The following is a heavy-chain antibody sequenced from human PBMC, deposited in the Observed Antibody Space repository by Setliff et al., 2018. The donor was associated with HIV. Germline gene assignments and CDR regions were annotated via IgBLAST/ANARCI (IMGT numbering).Heavy chain of an antibody. D-gene: IGHD2-21*02. CDR2: IYTSGST. V-gene: IGHV4-4*08. Sequence: SETLSLTCTVSGGSMSTYYWSWIRQPPGKGLDWLGYIYTSGSTNYNPSLRSRVTISVDTSKNHFSLRLSSVTAADTAVYYCARGEFYCGTDCYWSSFDYWGQGILVTVSS. J-gene: IGHJ4*02. CDR3: ARGEFYCGTDCYWSSFDY. CDR1: GGSMSTYY.